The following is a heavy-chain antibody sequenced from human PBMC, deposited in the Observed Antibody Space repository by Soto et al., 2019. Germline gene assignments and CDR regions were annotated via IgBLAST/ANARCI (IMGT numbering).Heavy chain of an antibody. CDR2: INHSGST. CDR3: ARGYGDYSYYHYYYMDV. CDR1: GGSFSGYY. J-gene: IGHJ6*03. V-gene: IGHV4-34*01. D-gene: IGHD4-17*01. Sequence: SETLSLTCAVYGGSFSGYYWSWIRQPPGKGLEWIGEINHSGSTNYNPSLKSRVTISVDTSKNQFSLKLSSVTAADTAVYYCARGYGDYSYYHYYYMDVWGKGTTVTVSS.